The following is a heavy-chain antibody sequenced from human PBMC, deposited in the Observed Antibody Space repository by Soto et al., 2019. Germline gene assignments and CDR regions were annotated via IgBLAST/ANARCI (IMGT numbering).Heavy chain of an antibody. J-gene: IGHJ4*02. CDR1: GGSISSYY. D-gene: IGHD3-22*01. V-gene: IGHV4-59*01. CDR2: IYYSGST. CDR3: AIMNYYDTSGYPFDY. Sequence: SETLSLTCTVSGGSISSYYWSWIRQPPGKGLEWIGYIYYSGSTNYNPSLKSRVTMSTDTSKNQFSLKLNSVTAADTAVYYCAIMNYYDTSGYPFDYWGQGMMATVSS.